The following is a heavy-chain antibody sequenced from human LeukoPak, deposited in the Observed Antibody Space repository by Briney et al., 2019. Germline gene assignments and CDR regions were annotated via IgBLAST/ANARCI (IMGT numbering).Heavy chain of an antibody. Sequence: ASVKVSCKASGYTFTGYYMHWVRQAPGQGLEWMGWINPNSGGTNYAQKFQGRVTMTRDTSISTVYMELSRLRSDDTAVYYCARGGLYYGGNWFDPWGQGTLVTVSS. CDR2: INPNSGGT. CDR1: GYTFTGYY. D-gene: IGHD3-10*01. V-gene: IGHV1-2*02. CDR3: ARGGLYYGGNWFDP. J-gene: IGHJ5*02.